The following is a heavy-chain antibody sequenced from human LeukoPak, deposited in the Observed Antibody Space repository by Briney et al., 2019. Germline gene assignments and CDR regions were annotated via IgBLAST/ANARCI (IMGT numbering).Heavy chain of an antibody. D-gene: IGHD6-13*01. CDR3: AKQMYSSSWYWDY. Sequence: GGSLRLSCAASGFTFSSFGMHWVRQAPGKGLEWVAFISYDGSYKYYADSVKGRFTVSRDNSKNTLYLQMNSLRAEDTAVYYCAKQMYSSSWYWDYWGQGTLVTVSS. J-gene: IGHJ4*02. CDR1: GFTFSSFG. V-gene: IGHV3-30*18. CDR2: ISYDGSYK.